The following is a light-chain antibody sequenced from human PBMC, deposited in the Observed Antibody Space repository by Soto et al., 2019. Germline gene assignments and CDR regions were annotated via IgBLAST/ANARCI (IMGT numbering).Light chain of an antibody. CDR1: SGHSSYA. V-gene: IGLV4-69*01. Sequence: QSVLTQSPSASASLGASVKLTCTLSSGHSSYAIAWHQQQPEKGPRYLMKLNSDGSYSKGDGIPDRFSGSSSGAERYLTISSLQSEDEADYYCQTWGTGPHVVFGGGTQLTVL. CDR3: QTWGTGPHVV. CDR2: LNSDGSY. J-gene: IGLJ2*01.